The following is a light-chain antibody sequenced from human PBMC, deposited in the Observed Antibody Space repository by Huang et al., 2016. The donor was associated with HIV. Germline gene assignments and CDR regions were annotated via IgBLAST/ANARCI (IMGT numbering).Light chain of an antibody. Sequence: DIQMTQSPSSLSASIGDRVTITCRASQNINNYLNWYQQKPRKAPKLLIYAASSLHSAVPSRFSGSGSGTDFTLTVSSLRPEDVATYYCQQTYRTPHTFGGGTKVEIK. V-gene: IGKV1-39*01. CDR2: AAS. CDR3: QQTYRTPHT. CDR1: QNINNY. J-gene: IGKJ4*01.